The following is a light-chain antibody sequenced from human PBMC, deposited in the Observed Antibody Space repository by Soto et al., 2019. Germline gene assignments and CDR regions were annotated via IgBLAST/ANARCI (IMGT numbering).Light chain of an antibody. CDR2: DAS. Sequence: ERVMTQSPATLSVSPGERATLSCRASESVSSHLAWYQQKPGLAPRLLIYDASKRATGIPARFSGSGSGTDFTLTISSLEPEDFAVYYCQQRYNWPLTFGGGTKVDIK. CDR1: ESVSSH. J-gene: IGKJ4*01. V-gene: IGKV3-11*01. CDR3: QQRYNWPLT.